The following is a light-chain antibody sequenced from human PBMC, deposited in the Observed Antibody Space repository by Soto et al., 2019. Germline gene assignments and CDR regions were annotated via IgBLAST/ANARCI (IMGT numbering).Light chain of an antibody. CDR2: GAS. CDR1: RGISSN. Sequence: RVMTQSPVTLSVSPCERATLSCRASRGISSNLAWYQQKPGQAPRLLIYGASSRATGIPDRFSGSGSGTDFTLTISRLEPEDSAVYYCQQYGSSPGTFGQGTRLEIK. V-gene: IGKV3-20*01. J-gene: IGKJ5*01. CDR3: QQYGSSPGT.